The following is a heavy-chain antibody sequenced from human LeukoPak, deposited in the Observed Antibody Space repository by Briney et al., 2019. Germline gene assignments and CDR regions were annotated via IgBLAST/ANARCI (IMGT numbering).Heavy chain of an antibody. D-gene: IGHD5-18*01. CDR3: AKDQGRGYTYGLYYFDY. J-gene: IGHJ4*02. CDR2: INPNTGDT. V-gene: IGHV1-2*02. Sequence: GASVKVSCKASGYTFTGYYMHWVRQAPGQRLEWMGWINPNTGDTNYAQKFQGRVTMTRDTSSSTAYMELSRLRSDDTAMYYCAKDQGRGYTYGLYYFDYWGQGTLVSVSS. CDR1: GYTFTGYY.